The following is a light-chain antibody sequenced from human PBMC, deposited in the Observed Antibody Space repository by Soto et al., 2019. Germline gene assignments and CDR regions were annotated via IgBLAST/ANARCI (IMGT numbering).Light chain of an antibody. CDR1: QSVSSSY. CDR2: ETS. V-gene: IGKV3-20*01. CDR3: QQYLGSQYT. J-gene: IGKJ2*01. Sequence: EMVLTQSPGTLSLSPGERATLSCRPSQSVSSSYLAWYQQRPGQAPRLLIYETSSRATGIPDRFSGSGSGTDFTPTISTLEPDDGAVYYCQQYLGSQYTLGQGTKLEIQ.